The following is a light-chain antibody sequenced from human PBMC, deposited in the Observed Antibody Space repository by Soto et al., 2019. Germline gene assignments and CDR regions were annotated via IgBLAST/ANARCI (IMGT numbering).Light chain of an antibody. J-gene: IGKJ1*01. CDR3: QQYSSYWT. V-gene: IGKV1-5*01. CDR1: QDLDKW. Sequence: ILMSQSPSSLSASVGDRVTITCRASQDLDKWLAWYQQKPGRAPNLLIYKSSTLREGVPSRFSGVGSGTEYMLTINDLQPDDFATYYCQQYSSYWTFGQGTMVEMK. CDR2: KSS.